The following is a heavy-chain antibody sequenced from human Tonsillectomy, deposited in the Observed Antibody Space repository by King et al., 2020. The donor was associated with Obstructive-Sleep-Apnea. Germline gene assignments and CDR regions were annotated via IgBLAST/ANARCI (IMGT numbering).Heavy chain of an antibody. D-gene: IGHD3-22*01. Sequence: QLVQSGAEVKKPGASVKVSCKASGYTFTGYGISWVRRAPGQGLEWMGWISAYNGNTHYAQKLQGRVTMTTDTSTSTAYMELRSLRSDDTAVYYCARDPTYYSDSSGYRDALDIWGQGTMVTVSS. J-gene: IGHJ3*02. V-gene: IGHV1-18*01. CDR1: GYTFTGYG. CDR3: ARDPTYYSDSSGYRDALDI. CDR2: ISAYNGNT.